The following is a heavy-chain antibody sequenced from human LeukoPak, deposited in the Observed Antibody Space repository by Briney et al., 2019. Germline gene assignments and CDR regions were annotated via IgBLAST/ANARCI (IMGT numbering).Heavy chain of an antibody. CDR2: IDPNSGGT. D-gene: IGHD6-13*01. V-gene: IGHV1-2*02. J-gene: IGHJ4*02. Sequence: ASVKVSCKASGYTFTGYYMHWVRHAPGQGLEWMGWIDPNSGGTNYAQKFQGRVTMTRDTSISTAYMELSRLTSDDTAVYYCARRTILAAGTNFDYWGQGTLVTVSS. CDR3: ARRTILAAGTNFDY. CDR1: GYTFTGYY.